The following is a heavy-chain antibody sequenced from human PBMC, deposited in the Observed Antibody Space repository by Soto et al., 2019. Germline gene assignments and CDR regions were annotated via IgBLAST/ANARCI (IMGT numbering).Heavy chain of an antibody. CDR2: INSDGSST. D-gene: IGHD2-15*01. Sequence: LSLPCAASGFTFRSYWMHWVRQAPGKGLVWVSRINSDGSSTSYADSVKGRFTISRDNAKNTLYLQMNSLRAEDTAVYYCARASQDILDAFDIWGQGTMVTVSS. CDR3: ARASQDILDAFDI. CDR1: GFTFRSYW. J-gene: IGHJ3*02. V-gene: IGHV3-74*01.